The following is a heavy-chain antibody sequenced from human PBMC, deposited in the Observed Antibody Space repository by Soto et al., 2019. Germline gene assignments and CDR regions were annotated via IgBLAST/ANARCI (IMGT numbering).Heavy chain of an antibody. CDR3: ARVSGYYVHYYYGMDV. J-gene: IGHJ6*02. D-gene: IGHD3-3*01. CDR2: IYPGDSDT. Sequence: GESLKISCKGSAYSFTSYWIGWVRQMPGKGLEWMGIIYPGDSDTRYSPSFQGQVTISADKSISTAYLQWSSLKASDTAMYYCARVSGYYVHYYYGMDVWGQGTTVTVSS. CDR1: AYSFTSYW. V-gene: IGHV5-51*01.